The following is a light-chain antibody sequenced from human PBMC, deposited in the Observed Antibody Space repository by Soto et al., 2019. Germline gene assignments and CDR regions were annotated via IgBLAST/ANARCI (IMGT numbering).Light chain of an antibody. CDR3: ASFRSGTILV. Sequence: QSVLTQPASVSGSPGQSVTISCTGPRSDIGDSNFISWYQHSPGKAPRLLIYEVNNRPSGVSRRFSGSKAGNTASLTISGLLDADEANYFCASFRSGTILVFGSGTKVP. J-gene: IGLJ1*01. CDR1: RSDIGDSNF. CDR2: EVN. V-gene: IGLV2-14*01.